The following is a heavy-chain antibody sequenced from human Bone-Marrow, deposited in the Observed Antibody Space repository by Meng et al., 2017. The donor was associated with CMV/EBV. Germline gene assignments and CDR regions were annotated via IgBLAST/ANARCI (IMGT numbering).Heavy chain of an antibody. D-gene: IGHD6-6*01. Sequence: SETLSLTCTVASYSISSGYYWGWIRQPPGKGLEWIGSIYHSGSTYSNRSLQSRVAVSVDTSKNQFSLKLSSVTAADTAIYHCARVRYSTSPPRGFYFDYWGQGTLVTVSS. CDR1: SYSISSGYY. CDR3: ARVRYSTSPPRGFYFDY. CDR2: IYHSGST. J-gene: IGHJ4*02. V-gene: IGHV4-38-2*02.